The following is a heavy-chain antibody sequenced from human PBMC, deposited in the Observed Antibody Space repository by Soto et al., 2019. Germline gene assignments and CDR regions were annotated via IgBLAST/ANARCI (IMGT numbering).Heavy chain of an antibody. D-gene: IGHD2-2*01. J-gene: IGHJ5*02. Sequence: SETLSLTCTVSGYFISSGHYWGWIRQPPGKGLEWIGSMFHSGSTHYNPSLKSRVTMSVDTSKNQFSLRLSSVTASDTAVYYCARGHIVVVPTVGWFDPWGQGTLVTVS. CDR2: MFHSGST. CDR3: ARGHIVVVPTVGWFDP. V-gene: IGHV4-38-2*02. CDR1: GYFISSGHY.